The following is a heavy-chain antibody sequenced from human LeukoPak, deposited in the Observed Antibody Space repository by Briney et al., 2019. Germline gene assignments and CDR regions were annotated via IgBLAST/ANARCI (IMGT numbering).Heavy chain of an antibody. D-gene: IGHD3-22*01. CDR1: GFTFSSYA. CDR2: ISGSGGST. J-gene: IGHJ5*02. CDR3: AKDRHRGYYDSSGYYP. Sequence: GGSLRLSCAASGFTFSSYAMSWVRQAPGKGLEWVSAISGSGGSTYYADSVKGRFTISRDNSKNTLYLQMNSLRAEDTAVYYCAKDRHRGYYDSSGYYPWGQGTLVTVSS. V-gene: IGHV3-23*01.